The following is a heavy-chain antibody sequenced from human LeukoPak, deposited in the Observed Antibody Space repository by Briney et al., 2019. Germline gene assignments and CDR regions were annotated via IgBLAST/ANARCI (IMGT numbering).Heavy chain of an antibody. J-gene: IGHJ3*02. V-gene: IGHV3-64*01. CDR2: ISSNGGST. D-gene: IGHD3-10*01. Sequence: GGSLRLSCAASGFTFSNYAMYWVRQAPGKGLEYVSAISSNGGSTYYANSVKGRFTISRDNSKNTLYLQMGSLRAEDMAVYYCAKGRVVRGPFDIWGQGTMVTVSS. CDR3: AKGRVVRGPFDI. CDR1: GFTFSNYA.